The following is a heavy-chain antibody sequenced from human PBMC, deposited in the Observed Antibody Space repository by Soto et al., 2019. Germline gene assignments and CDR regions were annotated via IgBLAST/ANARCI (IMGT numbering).Heavy chain of an antibody. Sequence: SVTLSLTCTVFCGSMSSKYCPWILHTAGKEIELIGPIYMSGITDYSPSLKSRVTMSMDTSNNQFYLTLRLLTAAVTAVYYCASLRNNWFLHWGNRCLVTVSS. V-gene: IGHV4-4*07. CDR1: CGSMSSKY. CDR3: ASLRNNWFLH. J-gene: IGHJ5*02. CDR2: IYMSGIT.